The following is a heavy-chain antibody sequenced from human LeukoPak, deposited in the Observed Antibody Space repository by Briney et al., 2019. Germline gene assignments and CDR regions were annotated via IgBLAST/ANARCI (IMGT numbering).Heavy chain of an antibody. Sequence: GGSLKLSCAASGFTFTSYGMNWVRQAPGKGLEWVSSITSGSTYMYYADSVKGRFTISRDNAKNSVYLQMNSLRAEDTAVYYCAREPGPAAPPVDYWGQGTLVTVSS. J-gene: IGHJ4*02. CDR2: ITSGSTYM. V-gene: IGHV3-21*06. D-gene: IGHD2-2*01. CDR1: GFTFTSYG. CDR3: AREPGPAAPPVDY.